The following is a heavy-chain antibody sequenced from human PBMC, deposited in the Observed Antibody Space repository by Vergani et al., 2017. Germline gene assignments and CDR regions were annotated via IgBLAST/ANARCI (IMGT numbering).Heavy chain of an antibody. CDR1: GGTFSSYA. V-gene: IGHV1-69*01. CDR2: IIPIFGTA. D-gene: IGHD6-19*01. Sequence: QVQLVQSGAEVKKPGSSVKVSCKASGGTFSSYAISWVRQAPGQGLEWMGGIIPIFGTANYAQKFQGSVTIPADESTSTAYMELSSLGSEDRAVYYGGGGWNYVVDVWGQGTTVTVSS. CDR3: GGGWNYVVDV. J-gene: IGHJ6*02.